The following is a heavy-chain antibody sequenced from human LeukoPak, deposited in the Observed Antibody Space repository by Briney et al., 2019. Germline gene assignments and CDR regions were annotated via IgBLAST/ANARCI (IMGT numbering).Heavy chain of an antibody. J-gene: IGHJ4*02. CDR2: ISGSGDST. CDR1: GFTSSSYA. CDR3: AKDGYYGGNAPTYFDY. Sequence: GGSLRLSCAASGFTSSSYAMSWVRQAPGKGLEWVSAISGSGDSTYYGDSVKGRFTISRDNSKNTLYLQMNSLRAEDTAVYYCAKDGYYGGNAPTYFDYWGQGTLVTVSS. V-gene: IGHV3-23*01. D-gene: IGHD4-23*01.